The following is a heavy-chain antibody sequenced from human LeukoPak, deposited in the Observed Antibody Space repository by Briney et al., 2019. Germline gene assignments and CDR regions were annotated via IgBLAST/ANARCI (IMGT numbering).Heavy chain of an antibody. D-gene: IGHD6-6*01. CDR1: GFTFDDYA. J-gene: IGHJ4*02. CDR3: AKSTGIAARPPDY. V-gene: IGHV3-9*01. CDR2: ISWNSGTI. Sequence: GGSLRLSCAASGFTFDDYAMHWVRQAPGEGLEWVSCISWNSGTIAYADSVKGRFTISRDNAKNSLYLQMNSLRAEDTALYYCAKSTGIAARPPDYWGQGTLVTVSS.